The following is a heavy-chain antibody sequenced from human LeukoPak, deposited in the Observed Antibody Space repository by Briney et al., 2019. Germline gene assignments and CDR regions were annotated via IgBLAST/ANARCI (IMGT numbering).Heavy chain of an antibody. Sequence: PSETLSVTCAVYGGSFSGYYWSWIRQPPGKGLEWIGEINHSGSTNYNPSLKSRVTISVDTSKNQFSLKLSSVTAADTAVYYCARGSIMITIRGSYYGMDVWGQGPTVTVSS. CDR3: ARGSIMITIRGSYYGMDV. D-gene: IGHD3-16*01. J-gene: IGHJ6*02. V-gene: IGHV4-34*01. CDR1: GGSFSGYY. CDR2: INHSGST.